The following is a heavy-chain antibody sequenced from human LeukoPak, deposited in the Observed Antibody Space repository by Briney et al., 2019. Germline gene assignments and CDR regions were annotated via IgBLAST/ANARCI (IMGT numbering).Heavy chain of an antibody. J-gene: IGHJ5*02. Sequence: GRSLRLSCAASGFTFSSYAMHWVRQAPGKGLEWVAVIWYDGSNKYYADSVKGRFTISRDNSKNTLYLQMNSLRAEDTAVYYCARRYCSSTSCYFSNWFNPWGQGTLVTVSS. CDR2: IWYDGSNK. CDR3: ARRYCSSTSCYFSNWFNP. D-gene: IGHD2-2*01. CDR1: GFTFSSYA. V-gene: IGHV3-33*01.